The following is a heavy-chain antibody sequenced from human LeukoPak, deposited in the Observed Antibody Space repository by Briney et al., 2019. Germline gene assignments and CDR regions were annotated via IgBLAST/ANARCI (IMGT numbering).Heavy chain of an antibody. J-gene: IGHJ4*02. Sequence: SETLSLTCTVSGSSIRRYYWSWLRQPPGKGLEWIGYIYHSGSTNYSPSLKSRVTISLDTSKNQFSLNLSSVTAADTAVYYCARDRPYYFGSGCYDDGFDSWGQGTLVTVSS. CDR3: ARDRPYYFGSGCYDDGFDS. CDR1: GSSIRRYY. D-gene: IGHD3-10*01. V-gene: IGHV4-59*01. CDR2: IYHSGST.